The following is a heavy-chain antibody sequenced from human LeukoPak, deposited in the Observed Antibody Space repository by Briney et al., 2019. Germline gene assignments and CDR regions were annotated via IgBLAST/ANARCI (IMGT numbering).Heavy chain of an antibody. J-gene: IGHJ3*02. Sequence: SETLSLTCTVSGGSISSGGYYWSWIRQHPGKGLEWIGYIYYSGSTYYNPSLKSRLTISVDTSKNQFSLKLSSVTAADTAVYYCARQSYHSSAHDYAGLFDIWGQGTMVTVSS. CDR1: GGSISSGGYY. V-gene: IGHV4-39*01. CDR2: IYYSGST. CDR3: ARQSYHSSAHDYAGLFDI. D-gene: IGHD3-22*01.